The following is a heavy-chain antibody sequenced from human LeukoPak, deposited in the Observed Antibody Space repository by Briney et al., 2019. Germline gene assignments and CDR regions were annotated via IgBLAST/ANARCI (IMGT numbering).Heavy chain of an antibody. CDR3: ARERLRFLEWLFNTRNWFDP. CDR2: INPSGGST. Sequence: ASVKVSCKASGYTFTSYYMHWVRQAPGQGLEWMGIINPSGGSTSYAQKFQGRVTMTRDTSTSTVYMVLSSLRSEDTAVYYCARERLRFLEWLFNTRNWFDPWGQGTLVTVSS. V-gene: IGHV1-46*01. CDR1: GYTFTSYY. D-gene: IGHD3-3*01. J-gene: IGHJ5*02.